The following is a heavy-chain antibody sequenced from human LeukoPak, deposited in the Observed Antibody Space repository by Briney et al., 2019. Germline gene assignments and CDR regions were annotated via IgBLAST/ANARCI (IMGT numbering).Heavy chain of an antibody. J-gene: IGHJ4*02. V-gene: IGHV4-34*01. CDR3: ARWVVRSSSFYYFDY. D-gene: IGHD6-13*01. CDR2: INHSGST. Sequence: SETLSLTCAVYGGSFSGYYWSWIRQPPGEGLEWIGEINHSGSTNYNPSLKSRVTISVDTSKNQFSLKLSSVTAADTAVYYCARWVVRSSSFYYFDYWGQGTLVTVSS. CDR1: GGSFSGYY.